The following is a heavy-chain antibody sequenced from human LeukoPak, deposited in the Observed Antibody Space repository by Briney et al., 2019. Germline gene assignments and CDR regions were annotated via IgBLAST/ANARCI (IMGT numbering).Heavy chain of an antibody. Sequence: GGSLRLACPASAFTFARYSMSWVRPPPRRGLEWVSAIIGSGGSTHYAGSVKGRFTISRDNSKNTLYLQMNSLRAEDTAVYYCAKDGVVPAAYFDYWGQGTLVTVSS. J-gene: IGHJ4*02. CDR1: AFTFARYS. D-gene: IGHD2-2*01. CDR3: AKDGVVPAAYFDY. CDR2: IIGSGGST. V-gene: IGHV3-23*01.